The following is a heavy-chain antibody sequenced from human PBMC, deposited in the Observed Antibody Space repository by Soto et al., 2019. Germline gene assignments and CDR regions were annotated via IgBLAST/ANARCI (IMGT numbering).Heavy chain of an antibody. CDR1: GGSISSSTSY. CDR3: ARHANYFTSGSHFHY. V-gene: IGHV4-39*01. D-gene: IGHD3-10*01. J-gene: IGHJ4*02. CDR2: IYSSGST. Sequence: QLQLHESGPGLVKPSETLSLTCTVSGGSISSSTSYWGWIRQPPGKGLEWIGSIYSSGSTFYNPSLKSRVTISVDTSKNQFSLKVSSVTAADTAMYHCARHANYFTSGSHFHYWGQGTLVTVSS.